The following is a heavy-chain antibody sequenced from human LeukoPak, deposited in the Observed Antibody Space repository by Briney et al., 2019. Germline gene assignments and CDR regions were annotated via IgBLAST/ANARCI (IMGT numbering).Heavy chain of an antibody. CDR2: IYYSGST. Sequence: SETLSLTCTVSGGSISSYYWSWIRQPPGKGLEWIGYIYYSGSTNYNPSLKSRVTISVDTSKNQFPLKLSSVTAADTAVYYCARGGYDYVWGSYRCAFDIWGQGTMVTVSS. CDR3: ARGGYDYVWGSYRCAFDI. J-gene: IGHJ3*02. D-gene: IGHD3-16*02. CDR1: GGSISSYY. V-gene: IGHV4-59*01.